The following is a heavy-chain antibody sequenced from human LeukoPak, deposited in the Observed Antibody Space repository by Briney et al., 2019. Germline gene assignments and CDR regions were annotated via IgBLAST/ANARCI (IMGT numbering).Heavy chain of an antibody. Sequence: GGSLRLSCAASGFTFSSYAMHWVRQAPGKGLEYVSAISSNGGSTYYANSVKGRFTISRDNSKNTLYLQMGSLRAEDTAVYYCAGAGYEIYYYYGMDVWGQGTTVTVSS. CDR1: GFTFSSYA. CDR3: AGAGYEIYYYYGMDV. J-gene: IGHJ6*02. CDR2: ISSNGGST. D-gene: IGHD5-12*01. V-gene: IGHV3-64*01.